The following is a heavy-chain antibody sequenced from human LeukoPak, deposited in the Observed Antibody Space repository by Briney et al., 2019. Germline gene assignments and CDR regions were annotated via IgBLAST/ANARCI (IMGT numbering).Heavy chain of an antibody. D-gene: IGHD1-1*01. CDR2: IYHSGST. Sequence: SETLSLTCTVSGGFISSSSYYWGWIRQPPGKGLEWIGSIYHSGSTYYNPSLKSRVTISVDTSKNQFSLKLSSVTAADTAVYYCARDLEPPTADYWGQGTLVTVSS. CDR3: ARDLEPPTADY. CDR1: GGFISSSSYY. J-gene: IGHJ4*02. V-gene: IGHV4-39*07.